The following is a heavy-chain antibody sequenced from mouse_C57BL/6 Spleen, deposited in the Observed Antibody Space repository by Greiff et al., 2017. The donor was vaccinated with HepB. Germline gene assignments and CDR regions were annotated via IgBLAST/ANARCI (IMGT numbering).Heavy chain of an antibody. J-gene: IGHJ4*01. CDR1: GYTFTSYW. D-gene: IGHD2-4*01. CDR2: IDPSDSET. CDR3: ARDHFYEYEGLYAMDY. Sequence: QVQLQQPGAELVRPGSSVKLSCKASGYTFTSYWMHWVKQRPIQGLEWIGNIDPSDSETHYNQKFKDKATLTVDKSSSTAYMQLSSLTSEDSAVYYCARDHFYEYEGLYAMDYWGQGTSVTVSS. V-gene: IGHV1-52*01.